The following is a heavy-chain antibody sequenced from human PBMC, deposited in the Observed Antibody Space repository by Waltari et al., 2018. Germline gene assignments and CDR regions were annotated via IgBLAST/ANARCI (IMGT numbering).Heavy chain of an antibody. CDR3: ASGVGADTYDPY. J-gene: IGHJ4*02. CDR2: IIPVIAVP. Sequence: QVQLVQSGAEVKKPGSSVKVSCKTSGGSFSTSALSWVRQAPGQGLEWMGGIIPVIAVPYNGQMFQGRVTITADEFTRTVYMERSSLTSDDTAVYYCASGVGADTYDPYWGQGTLVTVSS. V-gene: IGHV1-69*12. CDR1: GGSFSTSA. D-gene: IGHD5-18*01.